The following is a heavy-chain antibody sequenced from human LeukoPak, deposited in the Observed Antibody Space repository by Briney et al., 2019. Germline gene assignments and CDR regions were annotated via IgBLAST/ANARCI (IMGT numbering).Heavy chain of an antibody. D-gene: IGHD2-2*03. J-gene: IGHJ4*02. Sequence: PGGSLRLSCAASGFTFSSYSMNWVRQAPGKGLEWVSYISSSSSTIYYADSVKGRFTISRDNSKNTLYLQMNSLRAEDTAVYYCAKDSRFRRWMYWGQGTLVTVSS. CDR2: ISSSSSTI. V-gene: IGHV3-48*01. CDR3: AKDSRFRRWMY. CDR1: GFTFSSYS.